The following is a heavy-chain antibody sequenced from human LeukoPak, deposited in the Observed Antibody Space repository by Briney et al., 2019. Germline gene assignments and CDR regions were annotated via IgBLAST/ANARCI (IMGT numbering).Heavy chain of an antibody. CDR2: ICDSGACT. V-gene: IGHV3-23*01. CDR3: AKRITMVREGYYFDY. Sequence: GGSLRLSCAASGFTFSNYAMSWVRHAPGKGLEWVSAICDSGACTFYADSVKGRFTISRDNSKNTLSLQMNSLSAEDTAVYYCAKRITMVREGYYFDYWGQGTLVTVSS. J-gene: IGHJ4*02. CDR1: GFTFSNYA. D-gene: IGHD3-10*01.